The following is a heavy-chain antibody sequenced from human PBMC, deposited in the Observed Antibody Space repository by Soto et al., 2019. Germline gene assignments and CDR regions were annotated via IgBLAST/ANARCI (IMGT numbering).Heavy chain of an antibody. CDR3: ARVANYYGSGSPNYYYYYGMDV. Sequence: GASVKVSCKASGYTFTSYDINWVRQATGQGLEWMGWMNPNSGNTGYAQKFQGRVTMTRNTSISTDYMELSSLRSEDTAVYYCARVANYYGSGSPNYYYYYGMDVWGQGTTVTVSS. CDR1: GYTFTSYD. V-gene: IGHV1-8*01. CDR2: MNPNSGNT. D-gene: IGHD3-10*01. J-gene: IGHJ6*02.